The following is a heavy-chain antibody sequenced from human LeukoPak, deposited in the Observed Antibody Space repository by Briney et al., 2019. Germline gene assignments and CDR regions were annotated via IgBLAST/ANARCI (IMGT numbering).Heavy chain of an antibody. J-gene: IGHJ4*02. CDR2: ISYDGSNK. CDR3: ARAPRSPLYYYDSSGYPDY. D-gene: IGHD3-22*01. Sequence: GGSLRLSCAASGFTFSSYAMHWVRQAPGKGPEWVAVISYDGSNKYYADSVKGRFTISRDNSKNTLYLQMNSLRAEDTAVYYCARAPRSPLYYYDSSGYPDYWGQGTLVTVSS. V-gene: IGHV3-30*04. CDR1: GFTFSSYA.